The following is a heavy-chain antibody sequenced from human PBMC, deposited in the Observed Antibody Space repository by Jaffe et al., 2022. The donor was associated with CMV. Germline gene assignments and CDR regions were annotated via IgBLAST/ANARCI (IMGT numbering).Heavy chain of an antibody. CDR2: IDWDDDK. Sequence: QVTLRESGPALVKPTQTLTLTCTFSGFSLSTSGMCVSWIRQPPGKALEWLALIDWDDDKYYSTSLKTRLTISKDTSKNQVVLTMTNMDPVDTATYYCARMDVRNYYDSSGYYYISAFDIWGQGTMVTVSS. V-gene: IGHV2-70*01. J-gene: IGHJ3*02. CDR1: GFSLSTSGMC. CDR3: ARMDVRNYYDSSGYYYISAFDI. D-gene: IGHD3-22*01.